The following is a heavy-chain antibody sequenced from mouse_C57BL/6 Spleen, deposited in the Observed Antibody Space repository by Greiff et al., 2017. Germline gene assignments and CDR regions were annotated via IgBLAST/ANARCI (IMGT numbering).Heavy chain of an antibody. CDR3: ARGATTVAFDY. J-gene: IGHJ2*01. D-gene: IGHD1-1*01. CDR1: GYSFTGYY. V-gene: IGHV1-43*01. CDR2: INPSTGGT. Sequence: VQLQQSGPELVKPGASVKISCKASGYSFTGYYMHWVKQSSEKSLEWIGEINPSTGGTSYNQKFKGKATLTVDKSSSTAYMQLKSLTSEDSAVYYCARGATTVAFDYWGQGTTLTVSS.